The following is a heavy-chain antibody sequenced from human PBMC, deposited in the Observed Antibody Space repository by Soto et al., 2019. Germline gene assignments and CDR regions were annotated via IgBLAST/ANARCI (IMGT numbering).Heavy chain of an antibody. Sequence: QVQVVQCGAGVKKPGASVKVSCKASGYSFSTHAMHWVRQAPGQRLEWMGWINGGNGNTKYSQKFQDRVTITRDTSASIADMELSSLRSEDTAGYYCARGKGMEENYYYYGMDVWGQGTTVNVSS. V-gene: IGHV1-3*01. CDR3: ARGKGMEENYYYYGMDV. CDR2: INGGNGNT. CDR1: GYSFSTHA. D-gene: IGHD1-1*01. J-gene: IGHJ6*02.